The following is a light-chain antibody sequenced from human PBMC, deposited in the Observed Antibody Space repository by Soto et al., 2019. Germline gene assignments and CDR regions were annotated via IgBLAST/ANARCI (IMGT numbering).Light chain of an antibody. CDR2: EVS. J-gene: IGLJ1*01. CDR1: SSDVGAYNY. V-gene: IGLV2-14*01. CDR3: SSYTSTHTGYV. Sequence: QSALTQPASVSGSPGQSITISCTGTSSDVGAYNYVSWYQQHPGKAPKLMIYEVSNRPSGVSNRFSGSKSGNRASLTVSGLHAEDEADYYCSSYTSTHTGYVFGTGTKVTVL.